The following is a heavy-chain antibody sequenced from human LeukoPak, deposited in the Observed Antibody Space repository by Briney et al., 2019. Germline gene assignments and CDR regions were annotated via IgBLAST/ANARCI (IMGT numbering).Heavy chain of an antibody. D-gene: IGHD4-17*01. V-gene: IGHV3-48*01. CDR3: ARAVHYGERLDY. CDR2: ISSSSSTI. J-gene: IGHJ4*02. CDR1: GINFRSSG. Sequence: GGSLRLSCAASGINFRSSGMHWVRQAPGKGLGWVSYISSSSSTIYYADSVKGRFTISRDNAKNSLYLQMNSLRAEDTAVYYCARAVHYGERLDYWGQGTLVTVSS.